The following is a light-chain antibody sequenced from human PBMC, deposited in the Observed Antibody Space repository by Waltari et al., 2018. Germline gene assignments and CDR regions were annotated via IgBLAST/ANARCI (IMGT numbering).Light chain of an antibody. CDR3: QQRRNWVFT. CDR2: DTS. J-gene: IGKJ3*01. CDR1: QSVRSY. Sequence: EIVLTQSPATLSLSPGERATLSCTASQSVRSYLAWYQQKPGQAPRLLIYDTSNRATGLLCRFMGRGSGADFTLTISSLEPEDFAIYYCQQRRNWVFTFGPGTTVDIK. V-gene: IGKV3-11*01.